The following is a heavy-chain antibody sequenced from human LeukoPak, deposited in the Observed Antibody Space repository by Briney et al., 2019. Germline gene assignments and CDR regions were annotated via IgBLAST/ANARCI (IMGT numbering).Heavy chain of an antibody. CDR3: ARDVRDKYYYYYMDV. J-gene: IGHJ6*03. V-gene: IGHV3-74*01. D-gene: IGHD2-21*02. CDR2: INSDGSST. CDR1: GFTFSSYW. Sequence: GGSLRLSCAASGFTFSSYWMHWVRQAPGKGLVWVSRINSDGSSTSYADSVKGRFTISRDNAKNTLYLQMNSLRAEDTAVYYCARDVRDKYYYYYMDVWGKGTTVTISS.